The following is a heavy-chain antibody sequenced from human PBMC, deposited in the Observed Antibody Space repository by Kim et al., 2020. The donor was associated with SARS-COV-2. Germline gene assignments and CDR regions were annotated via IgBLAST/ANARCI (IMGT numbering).Heavy chain of an antibody. V-gene: IGHV4-34*01. Sequence: NPSLKSRVTLSVDTSKNQFSLKLSSVTAADTAVYYCARRRAMVRGVPFDYWGQGTLVTVSS. D-gene: IGHD3-10*01. CDR3: ARRRAMVRGVPFDY. J-gene: IGHJ4*02.